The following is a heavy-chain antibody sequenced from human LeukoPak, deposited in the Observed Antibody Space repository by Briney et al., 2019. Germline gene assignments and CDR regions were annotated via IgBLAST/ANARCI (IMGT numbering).Heavy chain of an antibody. V-gene: IGHV3-33*01. CDR1: GFTFSSYG. D-gene: IGHD3-22*01. CDR2: IWYDGSNK. Sequence: GGSLRLSCAASGFTFSSYGMHWVRQAPGKGLEWVAVIWYDGSNKYYADSVKGRFTISRDNSKNTLYLQMNSLRAEDTAVYYCARGSYYYDSSGYHPHWGQGTLVTVSS. CDR3: ARGSYYYDSSGYHPH. J-gene: IGHJ1*01.